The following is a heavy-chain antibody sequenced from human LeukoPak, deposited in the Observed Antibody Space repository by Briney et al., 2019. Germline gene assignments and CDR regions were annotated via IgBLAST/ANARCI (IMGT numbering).Heavy chain of an antibody. Sequence: GESLKISCKGSGCSFTSYWIGWVRQLPGKGLEWMGIIYPGDSATRYSSSFQRQATTSDDTTISIAYLQSSSPEAAATAFYCCARGSDYGDLFDYRGQGALVTVSS. V-gene: IGHV5-51*01. CDR1: GCSFTSYW. CDR3: ARGSDYGDLFDY. J-gene: IGHJ4*02. D-gene: IGHD4-17*01. CDR2: IYPGDSAT.